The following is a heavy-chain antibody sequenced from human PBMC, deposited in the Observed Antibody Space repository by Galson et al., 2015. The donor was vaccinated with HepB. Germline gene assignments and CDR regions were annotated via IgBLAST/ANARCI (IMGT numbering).Heavy chain of an antibody. J-gene: IGHJ3*02. CDR3: ARERADYDILTGYDAFDI. CDR1: GFTFSSYS. D-gene: IGHD3-9*01. CDR2: ISSSSSYI. Sequence: SLRLSCAASGFTFSSYSMNWVRQAPGKGLEWVSSISSSSSYIYYADSVKGRFTISRDNAKNSLYLQMNSLRAEDTAVYYCARERADYDILTGYDAFDIWAKGQWSPSLQ. V-gene: IGHV3-21*01.